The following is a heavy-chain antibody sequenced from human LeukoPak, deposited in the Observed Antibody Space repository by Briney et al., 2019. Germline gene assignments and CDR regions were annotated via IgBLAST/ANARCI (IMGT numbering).Heavy chain of an antibody. D-gene: IGHD6-19*01. CDR2: IYHSGST. Sequence: SETLSLTCTVSGGSISSGGYSWSWIRQPPGKGLEWIGYIYHSGSTYHNPSLKSRVTISVDRSKNQFSLKLSSVTAADTAVYYCARGDSSGWYPFDYWGQGTLVTVSS. V-gene: IGHV4-30-2*01. CDR3: ARGDSSGWYPFDY. J-gene: IGHJ4*02. CDR1: GGSISSGGYS.